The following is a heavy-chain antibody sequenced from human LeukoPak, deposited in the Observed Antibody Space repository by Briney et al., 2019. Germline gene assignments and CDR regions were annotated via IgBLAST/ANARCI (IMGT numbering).Heavy chain of an antibody. CDR3: ANDPTSVGGRHDWLLDS. CDR1: GFTFNIHA. Sequence: GGSLRLSCAASGFTFNIHAMSWVRQAPGKGLEWVSTIGFGDDSAYYADSVKGRFTISRDNSKNTLYLQMNYLRAEDTAVYYCANDPTSVGGRHDWLLDSWGQGTLVTVSS. CDR2: IGFGDDSA. J-gene: IGHJ5*02. V-gene: IGHV3-23*01. D-gene: IGHD3-9*01.